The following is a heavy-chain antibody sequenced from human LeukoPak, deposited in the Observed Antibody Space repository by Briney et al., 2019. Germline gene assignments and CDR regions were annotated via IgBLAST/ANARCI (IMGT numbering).Heavy chain of an antibody. CDR1: GFTFSSYT. V-gene: IGHV3-21*01. D-gene: IGHD2-2*01. J-gene: IGHJ2*01. CDR2: ISSRSSYI. Sequence: GGSLRLSCAASGFTFSSYTMNWVRQAPGKGLEGVSSISSRSSYIYYADSVKGRFTISRDNAKNSLYLQMNSLRAEDTAVYSCARDAYCSTTSCKEYFDLWGRGTLVTVSS. CDR3: ARDAYCSTTSCKEYFDL.